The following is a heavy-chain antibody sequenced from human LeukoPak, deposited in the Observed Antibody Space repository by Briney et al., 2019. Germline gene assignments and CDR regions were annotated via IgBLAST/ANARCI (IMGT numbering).Heavy chain of an antibody. D-gene: IGHD4-17*01. V-gene: IGHV4-38-2*01. CDR3: ARYLGYGDYNWFDP. CDR1: GYSISSGYY. J-gene: IGHJ5*02. Sequence: PSETLSLTCAVSGYSISSGYYWGWIRQPPGKGLEWIGSIYHSGSTYYNPSLKSRVTISVDTSKNQFSLKRSSVTAADTAVYYCARYLGYGDYNWFDPWGQGTLVTVSS. CDR2: IYHSGST.